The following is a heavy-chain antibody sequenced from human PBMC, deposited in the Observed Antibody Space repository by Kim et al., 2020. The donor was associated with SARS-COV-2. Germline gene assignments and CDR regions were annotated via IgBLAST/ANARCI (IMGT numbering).Heavy chain of an antibody. CDR1: GFIFSTYG. J-gene: IGHJ5*01. CDR2: ISYEGNNK. Sequence: GGSLRLSCAASGFIFSTYGMHWVRQAPGKGLEWVAVISYEGNNKYYADFVKGRFIISRDNSKNTLDLQMNSLRAEDTAVYYCAKAGYSGSYYPNDSWGQGTLVTVSS. D-gene: IGHD1-26*01. CDR3: AKAGYSGSYYPNDS. V-gene: IGHV3-30*18.